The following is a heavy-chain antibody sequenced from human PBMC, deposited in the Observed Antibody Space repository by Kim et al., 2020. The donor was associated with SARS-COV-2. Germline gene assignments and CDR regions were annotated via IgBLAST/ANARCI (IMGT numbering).Heavy chain of an antibody. CDR1: GGSISSSSYY. Sequence: SETLSLTCTVSGGSISSSSYYWGWIRQPPGKGLEWIGSIYYSGSTYYNPSLKSRVTISVDTSKNQFSLKLSSVTAADTAVYYCARHWEYYYGSGSLNWFDPWGQGTLVTVSS. D-gene: IGHD3-10*01. V-gene: IGHV4-39*01. J-gene: IGHJ5*02. CDR3: ARHWEYYYGSGSLNWFDP. CDR2: IYYSGST.